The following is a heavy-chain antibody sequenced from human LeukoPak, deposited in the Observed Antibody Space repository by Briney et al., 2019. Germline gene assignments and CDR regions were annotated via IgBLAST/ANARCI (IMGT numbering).Heavy chain of an antibody. CDR3: ARPMTTVTTSLGYFDY. Sequence: PGGSVSLSCAASGFTFSDYYMSWMRHAPGKGLEWVSYISSSGSTIYYADSVKGRFTISRDNAKNSLYLQMNSLRAEDTAVYYCARPMTTVTTSLGYFDYWGQGTLVTVSS. CDR1: GFTFSDYY. CDR2: ISSSGSTI. V-gene: IGHV3-11*01. D-gene: IGHD4-17*01. J-gene: IGHJ4*02.